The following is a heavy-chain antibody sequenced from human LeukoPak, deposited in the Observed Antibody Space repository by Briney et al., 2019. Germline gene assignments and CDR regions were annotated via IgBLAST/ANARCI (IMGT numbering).Heavy chain of an antibody. V-gene: IGHV3-30*18. Sequence: GGSLRLSCAASGFTFSDYYMSWIRQAPGKGLEWVAVISYDGSNKYYADSVKGRFTISRDNSKNTLYLQMNSLRAEDTAVYYCAKMSAMVISRPYYYGMDVWGQGTTVTVSS. CDR2: ISYDGSNK. CDR3: AKMSAMVISRPYYYGMDV. J-gene: IGHJ6*02. D-gene: IGHD5-18*01. CDR1: GFTFSDYY.